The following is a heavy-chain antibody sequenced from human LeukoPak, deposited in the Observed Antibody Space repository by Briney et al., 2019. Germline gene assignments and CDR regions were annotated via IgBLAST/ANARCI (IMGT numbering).Heavy chain of an antibody. CDR3: ERKFYDFWSGYLNYFDP. Sequence: ASVKVSCKASGYICSKYDINWVRQAPGQGLEWMGWMNPNSGDTGYAQRFQGRLTMTRNTSTSTAYMELSNLRSEDTAVYYCERKFYDFWSGYLNYFDPWGQGTLVTVSS. CDR2: MNPNSGDT. CDR1: GYICSKYD. V-gene: IGHV1-8*01. D-gene: IGHD3/OR15-3a*01. J-gene: IGHJ5*02.